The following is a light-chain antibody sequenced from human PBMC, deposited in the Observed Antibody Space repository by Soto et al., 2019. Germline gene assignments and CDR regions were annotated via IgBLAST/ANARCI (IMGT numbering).Light chain of an antibody. CDR1: SSDVGAYNS. J-gene: IGLJ1*01. V-gene: IGLV2-23*01. CDR2: KGT. CDR3: CSSAPESTYV. Sequence: QSALAQPASVSGSPGQSVTISCTGTSSDVGAYNSVSWCQQHPDKAPQLMIYKGTQRPSGVSNRFSGSTSGNAASLTISGLQAGDEADYFCCSSAPESTYVFGTGTKVTVL.